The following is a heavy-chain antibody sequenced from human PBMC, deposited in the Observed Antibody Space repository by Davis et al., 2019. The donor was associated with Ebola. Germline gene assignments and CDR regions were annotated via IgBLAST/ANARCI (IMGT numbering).Heavy chain of an antibody. CDR3: ANPSMGIKN. CDR1: SVTFSDYS. Sequence: GGSLRLSCVDSSVTFSDYSMNWVRQAPGKRFEWVSIISSDGSNSFYAGSVKGRFTVSRDNSKNTLYLQMNSLRAEDTAVYYCANPSMGIKNWGQGTLVTVSS. J-gene: IGHJ4*02. CDR2: ISSDGSNS. V-gene: IGHV3-30*08. D-gene: IGHD2/OR15-2a*01.